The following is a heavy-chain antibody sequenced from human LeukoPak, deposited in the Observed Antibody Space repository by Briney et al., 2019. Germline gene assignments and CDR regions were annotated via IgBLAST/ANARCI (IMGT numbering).Heavy chain of an antibody. CDR3: ARGVDIVVVVAAIPRRFDP. Sequence: SETLSLTCAVYGGSFSGYYWSWIRQPPGKGLEWIGEINHSGSTNCNPSLKSRVTISVDTSKNQFSLKLSSVTAADTAVYYCARGVDIVVVVAAIPRRFDPWGQGTLVTVSS. CDR1: GGSFSGYY. CDR2: INHSGST. J-gene: IGHJ5*02. V-gene: IGHV4-34*01. D-gene: IGHD2-15*01.